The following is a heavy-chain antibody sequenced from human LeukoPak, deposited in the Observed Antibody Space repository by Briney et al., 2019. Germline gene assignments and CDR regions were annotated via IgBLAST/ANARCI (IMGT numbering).Heavy chain of an antibody. Sequence: ASVKVSCKVSGYTLTELSIHWVRQAPGKGLEWMGGFDPEDGETIYAQKFQGRVTMTEDTSTDTAYMELSSLRSEDTAVYYCATGGHSSGWYSYYYGMDVWGQGTTVTVSS. J-gene: IGHJ6*02. CDR1: GYTLTELS. CDR2: FDPEDGET. CDR3: ATGGHSSGWYSYYYGMDV. D-gene: IGHD6-19*01. V-gene: IGHV1-24*01.